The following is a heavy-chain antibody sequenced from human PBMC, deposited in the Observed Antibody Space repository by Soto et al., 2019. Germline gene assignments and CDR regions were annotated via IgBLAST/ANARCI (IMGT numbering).Heavy chain of an antibody. CDR2: TSAYNGNT. Sequence: ASVKVSCKASGYTFTSYGTSWVRQAPGQGLEWMGWTSAYNGNTNYAQKLEDRVTMTTDTPTRPPYTELRSLRSDDPAVTDCEIVSASLHSGPGSHYTDPWFDPRGQGTLVTVSS. CDR3: EIVSASLHSGPGSHYTDPWFDP. V-gene: IGHV1-18*01. J-gene: IGHJ5*02. D-gene: IGHD3-10*01. CDR1: GYTFTSYG.